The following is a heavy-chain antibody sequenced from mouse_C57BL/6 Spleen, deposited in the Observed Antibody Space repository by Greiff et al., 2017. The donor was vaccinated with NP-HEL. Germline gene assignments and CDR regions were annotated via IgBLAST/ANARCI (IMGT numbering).Heavy chain of an antibody. CDR2: IYPGDGDT. D-gene: IGHD2-3*01. J-gene: IGHJ2*01. Sequence: VQLQESGAELVKPGASVKISCKASGYAFSSYWMNWVKQRPGKGLEWIGQIYPGDGDTNYNGKFKGKATLTVDKSSSTAYMQLSSLTSEDSAVYYCARWGYDGYLYWGQGTTLTVSS. V-gene: IGHV1-80*01. CDR1: GYAFSSYW. CDR3: ARWGYDGYLY.